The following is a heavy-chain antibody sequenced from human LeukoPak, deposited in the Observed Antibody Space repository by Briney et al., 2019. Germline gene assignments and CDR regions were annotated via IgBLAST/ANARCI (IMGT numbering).Heavy chain of an antibody. Sequence: QPGGSLRLSCAASGFTFSTYAMSWVRQAPGKGLEWVSAISGSGGSTYYADSVKGRFTISRDNSKNTLYPQMNSLRAEDTAVYYCAKDRQATISPLSLMVDWGQGTLVTVSS. CDR2: ISGSGGST. D-gene: IGHD5-12*01. J-gene: IGHJ4*02. CDR3: AKDRQATISPLSLMVD. CDR1: GFTFSTYA. V-gene: IGHV3-23*01.